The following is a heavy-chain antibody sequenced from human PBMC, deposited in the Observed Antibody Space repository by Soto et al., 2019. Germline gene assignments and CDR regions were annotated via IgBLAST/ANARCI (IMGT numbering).Heavy chain of an antibody. J-gene: IGHJ3*01. CDR1: GASISSGGYY. CDR3: VRGRSYNYESGDPRGIDAFDF. CDR2: IYDSAST. V-gene: IGHV4-31*03. D-gene: IGHD2-21*02. Sequence: SETLSLTCTVSGASISSGGYYWTWIRQHPGKGLEWIGYIYDSASTYYNPSLKSRVTISADTSKTQFSLKLTSVTAADTALYCCVRGRSYNYESGDPRGIDAFDFWGQGTRVTVSS.